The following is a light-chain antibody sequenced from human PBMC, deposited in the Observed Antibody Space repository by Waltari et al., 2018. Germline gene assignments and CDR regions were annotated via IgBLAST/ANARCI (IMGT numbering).Light chain of an antibody. V-gene: IGLV2-8*01. J-gene: IGLJ1*01. CDR1: SSDLGP. Sequence: QSALTQPPSASGSPGQSVTISCTGSSSDLGPVSWYQHHPGKAPKLMIYDVTKRPSGVPGRFSGSGSGNTASLTVSGLQPEDEADYYCTSDAGSNSNSFDVFGTGTKVTVL. CDR2: DVT. CDR3: TSDAGSNSNSFDV.